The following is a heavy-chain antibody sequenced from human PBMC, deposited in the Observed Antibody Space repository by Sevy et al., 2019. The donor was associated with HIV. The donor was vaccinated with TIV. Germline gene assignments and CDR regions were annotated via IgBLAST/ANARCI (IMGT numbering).Heavy chain of an antibody. V-gene: IGHV3-23*01. CDR1: GFIFSSYV. Sequence: GGSLRLSCAASGFIFSSYVMNWVRQAPGKGLEWVSGISGSGGYTYYADSVKGRFTISRDNSNKILYLEMNTLRVEDTAVYYCAGGSWSGFHYWGQGTLVTVSS. CDR3: AGGSWSGFHY. D-gene: IGHD3-3*01. J-gene: IGHJ4*02. CDR2: ISGSGGYT.